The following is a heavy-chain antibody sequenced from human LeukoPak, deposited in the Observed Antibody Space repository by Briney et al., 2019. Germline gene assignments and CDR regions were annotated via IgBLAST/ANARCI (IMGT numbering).Heavy chain of an antibody. CDR1: GFTFSNYA. Sequence: PGGSLRLSCAASGFTFSNYAMLWVRRAPGKGLEWVAGISYDGNNKHYADSVKGRFTISRDSSKNTVNLQMNSLRAEDTAVYYCVRKFDTSGDYFWFDPWGQGTLVTVFS. CDR2: ISYDGNNK. V-gene: IGHV3-30-3*01. D-gene: IGHD3-22*01. CDR3: VRKFDTSGDYFWFDP. J-gene: IGHJ5*02.